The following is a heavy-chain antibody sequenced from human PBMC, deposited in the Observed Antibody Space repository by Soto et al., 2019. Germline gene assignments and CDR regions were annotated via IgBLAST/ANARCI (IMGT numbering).Heavy chain of an antibody. V-gene: IGHV3-33*08. Sequence: HPGGSLRLSCAASGFTFSSYCMHWVRQAPGKGLEWVAVIWYDGSNKYYADSVKGRFTISRDNSKNTLYLQMNSLRAEDTAVYYCAREIWLHHFDYWGQGTLVTVSS. CDR1: GFTFSSYC. J-gene: IGHJ4*02. CDR2: IWYDGSNK. D-gene: IGHD5-12*01. CDR3: AREIWLHHFDY.